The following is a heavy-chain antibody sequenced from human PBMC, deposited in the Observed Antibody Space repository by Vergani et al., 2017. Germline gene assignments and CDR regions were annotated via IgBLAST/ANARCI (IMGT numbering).Heavy chain of an antibody. CDR3: ARVVGWEVWSGYHDF. CDR1: GGSISSSNW. V-gene: IGHV4-4*02. CDR2: IYHSGST. J-gene: IGHJ4*02. Sequence: QVQLQESGPGLVKPSGTLSLTCAVSGGSISSSNWWSWVRQPPGKGLEWIGEIYHSGSTNYNPSLKSRVTIAVDKSKNQFALKRSSVTAADTAVYYCARVVGWEVWSGYHDFWGQGTLVTVSS. D-gene: IGHD3-3*01.